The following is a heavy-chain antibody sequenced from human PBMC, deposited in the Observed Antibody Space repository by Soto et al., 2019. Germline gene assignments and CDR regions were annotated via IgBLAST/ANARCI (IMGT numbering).Heavy chain of an antibody. V-gene: IGHV4-34*01. J-gene: IGHJ1*01. CDR1: GGSFSGYY. D-gene: IGHD3-10*01. Sequence: QVQLQQWGAGLLKPSETLSLTCAVYGGSFSGYYWSWIRQPPGKGLEWIGEINHSGSTNYNPSLKSRCNILVDXSKNQFSLKLSSVTAADTAVYYCARASYYYASFQHWGQGTLVTVSS. CDR3: ARASYYYASFQH. CDR2: INHSGST.